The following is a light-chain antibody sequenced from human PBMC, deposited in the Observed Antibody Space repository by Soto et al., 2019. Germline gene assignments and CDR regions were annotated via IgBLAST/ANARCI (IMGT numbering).Light chain of an antibody. Sequence: VLTQPPSVTAAPGQKVTISCSRSSSNIGNNYVSWYQQLPGTAPKLLIYENNKRPSGIPDRFSGSKSGTSATLGITGLQTGDEADYYCGTWDSSLSAGQNVFGTGTKVTVL. CDR2: ENN. CDR3: GTWDSSLSAGQNV. CDR1: SSNIGNNY. J-gene: IGLJ1*01. V-gene: IGLV1-51*02.